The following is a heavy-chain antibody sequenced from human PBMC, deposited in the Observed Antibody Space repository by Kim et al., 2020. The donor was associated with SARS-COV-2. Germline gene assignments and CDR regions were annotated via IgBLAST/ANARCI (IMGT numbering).Heavy chain of an antibody. CDR3: ARMVRGVTILNWFDP. CDR1: GGTFSSYA. D-gene: IGHD3-10*01. Sequence: SVKVSCKASGGTFSSYAISWVRQAPGQGLEWMGGIIPIFGTANYAQKFQGRVTITADESTSTAYMELSSLRSEDTAVYYCARMVRGVTILNWFDPWGQGTLVTVSS. J-gene: IGHJ5*02. CDR2: IIPIFGTA. V-gene: IGHV1-69*13.